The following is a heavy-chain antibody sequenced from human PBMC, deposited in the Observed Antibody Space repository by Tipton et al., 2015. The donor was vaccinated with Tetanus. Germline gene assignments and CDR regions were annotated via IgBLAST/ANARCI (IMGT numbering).Heavy chain of an antibody. CDR2: IKSKTDGGTT. V-gene: IGHV3-15*07. J-gene: IGHJ4*02. CDR1: GLFFKNAW. D-gene: IGHD1-26*01. CDR3: APSGIVGSGSRVDY. Sequence: SLRLSCATSGLFFKNAWMNWVRQAPGKGLEWVGRIKSKTDGGTTDYAAPVKDRFSISRDDSKTTLFLQMNSLKTEDTAAYYCAPSGIVGSGSRVDYWGRGTLVTVSS.